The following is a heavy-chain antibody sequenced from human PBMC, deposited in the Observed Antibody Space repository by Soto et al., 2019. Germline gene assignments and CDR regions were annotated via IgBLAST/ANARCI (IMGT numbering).Heavy chain of an antibody. CDR1: GGSISSYY. Sequence: SETLSLTCTVSGGSISSYYWSWIRQPPGKGLEWIGYIYYSGSTNYNPSLKSRVTISVDTSKNQFSLKLSSVTAADTAVYYCALYGDYTFDYWGQGTLVTVSS. CDR2: IYYSGST. V-gene: IGHV4-59*01. CDR3: ALYGDYTFDY. J-gene: IGHJ4*02. D-gene: IGHD4-17*01.